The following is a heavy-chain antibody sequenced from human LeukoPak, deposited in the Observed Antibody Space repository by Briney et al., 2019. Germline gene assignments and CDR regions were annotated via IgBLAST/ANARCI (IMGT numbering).Heavy chain of an antibody. D-gene: IGHD2-8*01. J-gene: IGHJ4*02. CDR3: ARDADGPGSLIDY. Sequence: GGSLRLSCAASGFPFSIYWMQWVRQAPGEGLVWVSRISSDGTTTTYADSVKGRFTISRDNAKNTLYLEVRSLRAEDTALYFCARDADGPGSLIDYWGQGTLVTVSS. V-gene: IGHV3-74*01. CDR2: ISSDGTTT. CDR1: GFPFSIYW.